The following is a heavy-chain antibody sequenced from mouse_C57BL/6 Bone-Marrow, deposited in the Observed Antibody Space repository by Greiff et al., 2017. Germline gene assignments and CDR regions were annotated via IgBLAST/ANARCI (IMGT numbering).Heavy chain of an antibody. D-gene: IGHD2-3*01. J-gene: IGHJ4*01. CDR3: ARHDGYLYYYAMDY. CDR2: IDPSDSYT. Sequence: QVQLQQPGAELVMPGASVKLSCKASGYTFTSYWMHWVKQRPGQGLEWIGEIDPSDSYTNYNQKFKGKSTLTVDKSSSTAYMQLSSLTSEDSAVYYCARHDGYLYYYAMDYWGQGTSVTVSS. V-gene: IGHV1-69*01. CDR1: GYTFTSYW.